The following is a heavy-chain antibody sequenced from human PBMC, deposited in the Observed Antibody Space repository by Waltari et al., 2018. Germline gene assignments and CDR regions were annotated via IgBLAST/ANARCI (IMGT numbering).Heavy chain of an antibody. CDR2: INAGNGNT. CDR1: GYTFTSYA. J-gene: IGHJ4*02. Sequence: QVQLVQSGAEVKKPGASVKVSCKASGYTFTSYAMHWVRQAPGQRLEWMGWINAGNGNTKYSQEFQGRVTITRDTSASTAYMELSSLRSEDMAVYYCASSYYGSGSYYNPLDYWGQGTLVTVSS. CDR3: ASSYYGSGSYYNPLDY. D-gene: IGHD3-10*01. V-gene: IGHV1-3*03.